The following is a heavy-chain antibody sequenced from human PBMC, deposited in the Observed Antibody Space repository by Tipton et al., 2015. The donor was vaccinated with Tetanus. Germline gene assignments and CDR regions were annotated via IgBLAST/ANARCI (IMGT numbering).Heavy chain of an antibody. J-gene: IGHJ6*02. CDR2: IYYTGST. Sequence: TLSLTCAVYGASFSDYYWSWIRQPPGKGLEWIGYIYYTGSTNYNPSLKSGVTISLDTSKNQFSLKLTSVSAADTAVYYCARLTGHSMDVVDYYYFGMDVWGQGTKVTVSS. V-gene: IGHV4-59*01. D-gene: IGHD2-21*01. CDR3: ARLTGHSMDVVDYYYFGMDV. CDR1: GASFSDYY.